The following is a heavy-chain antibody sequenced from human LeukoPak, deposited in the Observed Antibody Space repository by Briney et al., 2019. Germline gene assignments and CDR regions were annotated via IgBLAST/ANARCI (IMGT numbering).Heavy chain of an antibody. D-gene: IGHD2-2*02. J-gene: IGHJ6*03. V-gene: IGHV1-8*03. CDR2: MNPNSGNT. CDR1: GYTFTSYD. CDR3: ARSVVVPAAIGGYYYYYMDV. Sequence: ASVKVSCKASGYTFTSYDINWVRQATGQGLEWMGWMNPNSGNTGYAQKFQGRVTITRNTSISTAYMELSSLRSEDTAVYYCARSVVVPAAIGGYYYYYMDVWGKGTTVTVSS.